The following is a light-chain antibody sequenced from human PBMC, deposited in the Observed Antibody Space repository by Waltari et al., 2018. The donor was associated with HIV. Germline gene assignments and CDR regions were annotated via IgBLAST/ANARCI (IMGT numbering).Light chain of an antibody. CDR3: HQYYITPQT. V-gene: IGKV4-1*01. J-gene: IGKJ1*01. CDR2: WAS. Sequence: DIVLPQSPDSLAVSLGERATIHCSSSQSLLYRSNTKNYLAWYQHKPGQPPKLLIYWASTREFGVPDRFSGSGSGTEFTLTISNLQAEDVAIYYCHQYYITPQTFGQGTKVEVK. CDR1: QSLLYRSNTKNY.